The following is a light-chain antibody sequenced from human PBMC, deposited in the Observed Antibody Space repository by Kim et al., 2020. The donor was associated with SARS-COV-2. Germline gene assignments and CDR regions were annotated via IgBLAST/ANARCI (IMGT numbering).Light chain of an antibody. CDR2: GKH. J-gene: IGLJ2*01. CDR3: NSRDSNDTAL. CDR1: GLRIYF. V-gene: IGLV3-19*01. Sequence: VALGQKVPITCQGEGLRIYFANWYQQKPGQAPILVIYGKHNRPSGIPDPFSGSSSGNTASLTISGTQSCDEADYYCNSRDSNDTALFAGGTLLT.